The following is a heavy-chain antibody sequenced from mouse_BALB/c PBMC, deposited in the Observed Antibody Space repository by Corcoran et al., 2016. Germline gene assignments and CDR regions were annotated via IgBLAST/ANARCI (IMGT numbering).Heavy chain of an antibody. CDR2: IDPANGNT. CDR3: ARATATTC. CDR1: GFNIKATY. V-gene: IGHV14-3*02. J-gene: IGHJ2*01. Sequence: EVQLQQSGAELVKPGASVKLSCTASGFNIKATYMHWVKQRPEQGLEWIGRIDPANGNTKYDPKFQGKATITADTSSNTAYLQLSSLTSEDTAVYYCARATATTCWGQGTTLTVSS. D-gene: IGHD1-2*01.